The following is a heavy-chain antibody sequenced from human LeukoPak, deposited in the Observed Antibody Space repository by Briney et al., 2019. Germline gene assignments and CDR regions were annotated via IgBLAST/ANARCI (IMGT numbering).Heavy chain of an antibody. V-gene: IGHV4-59*01. J-gene: IGHJ3*02. Sequence: SETLSLTCTVSGGSISSYYWSWIQQPPGKGLEWIGYIYYSGSTNYNPSLKSRVTISVDTSKNQFSLKLSSVTAADTAVYYCARVPRKGFDIWGQGTMVTVSS. CDR1: GGSISSYY. CDR2: IYYSGST. D-gene: IGHD1-14*01. CDR3: ARVPRKGFDI.